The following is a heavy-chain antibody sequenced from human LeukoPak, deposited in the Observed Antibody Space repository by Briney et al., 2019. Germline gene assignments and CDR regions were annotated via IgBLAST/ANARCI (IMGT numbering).Heavy chain of an antibody. CDR3: ASVRRGYGSGSYYYYYMDV. D-gene: IGHD3-10*01. CDR2: IYYSGST. J-gene: IGHJ6*03. V-gene: IGHV4-39*01. Sequence: PSETLSLTCSVSAGSVSSSDNFWGWIRQPPGKGLEWIGSIYYSGSTYNNPSLKSRVTISVDTSKNQFSLKLNSVAAADTAVYYCASVRRGYGSGSYYYYYMDVWGRGTTVTVSS. CDR1: AGSVSSSDNF.